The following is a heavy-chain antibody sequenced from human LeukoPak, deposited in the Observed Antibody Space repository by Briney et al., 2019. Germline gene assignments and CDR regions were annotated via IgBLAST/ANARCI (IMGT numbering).Heavy chain of an antibody. CDR1: GGSISSYY. CDR3: ASTDSTTVTTIDY. D-gene: IGHD4-17*01. CDR2: IYYSGST. V-gene: IGHV4-59*08. J-gene: IGHJ4*02. Sequence: SETLSLTCTVSGGSISSYYWSWIRQPPGKGLEWIGYIYYSGSTNYNPSLKSRVTISVDTSKNQFSLKLSSVTAADTAVYYCASTDSTTVTTIDYWGQGTLVTVSS.